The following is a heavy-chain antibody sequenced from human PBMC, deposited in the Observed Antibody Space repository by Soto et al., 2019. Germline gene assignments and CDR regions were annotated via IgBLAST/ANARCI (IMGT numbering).Heavy chain of an antibody. D-gene: IGHD5-12*01. J-gene: IGHJ6*02. CDR2: IIPIFGTA. CDR3: AGDLVPANVDIVATNKNYYYYYGMDV. Sequence: ASVKVSCKASGGTFSSYAISWVRQAPGQGLEWMGGIIPIFGTANYAQKFQGRVTITADESTSTAYMELSSLRSEDTAVYYCAGDLVPANVDIVATNKNYYYYYGMDVWGQGTTVTVSS. V-gene: IGHV1-69*13. CDR1: GGTFSSYA.